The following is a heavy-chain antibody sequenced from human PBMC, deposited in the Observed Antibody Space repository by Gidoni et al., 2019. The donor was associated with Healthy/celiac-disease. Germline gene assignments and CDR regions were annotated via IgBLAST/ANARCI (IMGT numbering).Heavy chain of an antibody. V-gene: IGHV4-30-2*01. CDR2: IYHSGST. D-gene: IGHD6-13*01. J-gene: IGHJ5*02. Sequence: QLQLQESGSGLVKPSQTLSLTCAVSGGSISSGGYSWSWLRQPPGKGLEWIGYIYHSGSTYYNPALKSRVTISVDRSKNQFSLKLSSVTAADTAVYYCARVGVGIAAAGSKYNWFDPWGQGTLVTVSS. CDR1: GGSISSGGYS. CDR3: ARVGVGIAAAGSKYNWFDP.